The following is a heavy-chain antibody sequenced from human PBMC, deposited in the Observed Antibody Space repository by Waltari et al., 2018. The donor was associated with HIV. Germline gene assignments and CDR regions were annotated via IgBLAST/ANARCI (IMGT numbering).Heavy chain of an antibody. CDR1: GIIFEDYG. CDR3: ARGIGVLKSGFYYYYGLDV. V-gene: IGHV3-20*04. J-gene: IGHJ6*02. D-gene: IGHD3-10*01. CDR2: SSRNGGNT. Sequence: EVQLVESGGNVVRPGGSLRLSCVASGIIFEDYGMSWVRQAPGKGRGWVSGSSRNGGNTGYADSVRGRFIISRDNAKNSLYLQMNSLRAEDTALYYCARGIGVLKSGFYYYYGLDVWGQGTTVTVSS.